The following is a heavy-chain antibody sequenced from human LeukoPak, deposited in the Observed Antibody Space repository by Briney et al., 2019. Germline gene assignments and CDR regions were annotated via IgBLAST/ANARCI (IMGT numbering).Heavy chain of an antibody. V-gene: IGHV3-9*01. D-gene: IGHD2-2*01. J-gene: IGHJ3*02. CDR1: GFTFDDYA. CDR2: ISWNSGSI. CDR3: AKDTLEVPAANAFDI. Sequence: GGFLRLSCAASGFTFDDYAMHWVRQAPGKGLEWVSGISWNSGSIGYADSVKGRFTISRDNAKTSLYMQMNILRAGDTSLYYCAKDTLEVPAANAFDIWCQGTMVTVSS.